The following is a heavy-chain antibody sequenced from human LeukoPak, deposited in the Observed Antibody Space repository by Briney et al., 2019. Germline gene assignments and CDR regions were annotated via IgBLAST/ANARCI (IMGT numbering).Heavy chain of an antibody. Sequence: GGSLRLSCAASGAASGSIFSNYAMNWVRQAPGKGLEWVSAISGSGGSTYYADSVKGRFTISRGNSKNTLYLQMNSLRAEDTAVYYCAKSTYGSSWDFDYWGQGTLVTVSS. J-gene: IGHJ4*02. CDR2: ISGSGGST. D-gene: IGHD6-13*01. CDR3: AKSTYGSSWDFDY. V-gene: IGHV3-23*01. CDR1: GSIFSNYA.